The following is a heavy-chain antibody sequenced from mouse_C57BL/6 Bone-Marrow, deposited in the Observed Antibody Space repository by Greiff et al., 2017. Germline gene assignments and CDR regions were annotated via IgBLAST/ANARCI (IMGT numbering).Heavy chain of an antibody. D-gene: IGHD6-1*01. CDR2: IYPGNGDT. CDR3: ARYCDSSCRGFAY. J-gene: IGHJ3*01. CDR1: GYTFTSYS. V-gene: IGHV1-12*01. Sequence: SGAELVKPGASVKMSCKASGYTFTSYSMHWVKQTPRQGLEWIGPIYPGNGDTKYNQKFKGKATLTVDKSSSTAYMQLSSMTADDSAVYFCARYCDSSCRGFAYWGQGTTVTVSA.